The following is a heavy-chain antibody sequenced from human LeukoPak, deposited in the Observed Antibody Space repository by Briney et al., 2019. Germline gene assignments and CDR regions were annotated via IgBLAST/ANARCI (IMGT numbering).Heavy chain of an antibody. Sequence: SETLSLTCAVYGGSFSGYYWSWIRQPPGKGLEWIGYIYYSGSTYYNPSLKSRVTISVDTSKNQFSLKLSSVTAADTAVYYCASHTFIYYFDYWGQGTLVTVSS. V-gene: IGHV4-30-4*08. CDR1: GGSFSGYY. CDR2: IYYSGST. D-gene: IGHD3-16*02. CDR3: ASHTFIYYFDY. J-gene: IGHJ4*02.